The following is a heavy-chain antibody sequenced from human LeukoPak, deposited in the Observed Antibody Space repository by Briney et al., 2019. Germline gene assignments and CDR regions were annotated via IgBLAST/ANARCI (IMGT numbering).Heavy chain of an antibody. D-gene: IGHD2-2*01. CDR1: GFTVSSNY. V-gene: IGHV3-53*01. CDR2: IYSGGST. CDR3: ARGEEYCSSTSCYLDY. J-gene: IGHJ4*02. Sequence: GGSLRLSCAASGFTVSSNYMSWVRQAPGKGLEWVSIIYSGGSTYYADSVKGRFTISRDNSKNTLYLQMNSLRAEDTAVYYCARGEEYCSSTSCYLDYWGQGTLVTVSS.